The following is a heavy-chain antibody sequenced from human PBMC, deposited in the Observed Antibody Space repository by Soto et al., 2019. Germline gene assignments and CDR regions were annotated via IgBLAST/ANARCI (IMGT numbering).Heavy chain of an antibody. D-gene: IGHD6-19*01. J-gene: IGHJ4*02. CDR1: GFTFSSYA. Sequence: GGSLRLSCAASGFTFSSYAMSWVRQAPGKGLEWVSAISGSGGSTYYADSVKGRFTISRDNSKNTLYLQMNSLRAEDTAVYYCARDRSRPYSSGWYYFDYWGQGTLVTVSS. CDR3: ARDRSRPYSSGWYYFDY. V-gene: IGHV3-23*01. CDR2: ISGSGGST.